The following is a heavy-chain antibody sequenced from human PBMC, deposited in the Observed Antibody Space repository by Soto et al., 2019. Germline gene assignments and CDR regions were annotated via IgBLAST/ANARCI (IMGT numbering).Heavy chain of an antibody. CDR2: ISAYNGNT. CDR1: SYTFTSYG. Sequence: AAVLVSCKASSYTFTSYGISRVRQAPGQGLEWMGWISAYNGNTNYAQKLQGRVTMTTDTSTSTAYMELRSLRSDDTAVYYCARDGTLSLVRGYYYYGMDVWGQATKVTVSS. CDR3: ARDGTLSLVRGYYYYGMDV. D-gene: IGHD6-13*01. V-gene: IGHV1-18*01. J-gene: IGHJ6*02.